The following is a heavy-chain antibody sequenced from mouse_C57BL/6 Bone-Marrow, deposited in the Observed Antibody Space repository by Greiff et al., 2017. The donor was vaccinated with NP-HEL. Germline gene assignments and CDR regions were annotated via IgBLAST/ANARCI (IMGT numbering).Heavy chain of an antibody. D-gene: IGHD1-1*01. V-gene: IGHV1S41*01. CDR1: GYTFTSYW. J-gene: IGHJ4*01. Sequence: DLVKPGASVKLSCKASGYTFTSYWINWIKQRPGQGLEWIGRIAPGSGSTYYNEIFKGKATLTVDTSSSTAYIQLSSLSSEDSAVNFCARENYYGSTSYAMDYWGQGTSVTVSS. CDR3: ARENYYGSTSYAMDY. CDR2: IAPGSGST.